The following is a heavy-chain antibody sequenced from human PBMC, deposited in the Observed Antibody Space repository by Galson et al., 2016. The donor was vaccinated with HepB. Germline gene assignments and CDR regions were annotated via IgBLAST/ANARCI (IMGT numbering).Heavy chain of an antibody. CDR2: ISYEGTKK. CDR1: GFAFSTYA. D-gene: IGHD2/OR15-2a*01. J-gene: IGHJ4*02. Sequence: SLRLSCAASGFAFSTYAIHWVRQTPGKGLEWVTVISYEGTKKYYADSVKGRFTISRDNSKNTVYLQMNSLRTVDTAVYYCSTSNHKSNSAGFDYWGQGTLVTVSS. V-gene: IGHV3-30*03. CDR3: STSNHKSNSAGFDY.